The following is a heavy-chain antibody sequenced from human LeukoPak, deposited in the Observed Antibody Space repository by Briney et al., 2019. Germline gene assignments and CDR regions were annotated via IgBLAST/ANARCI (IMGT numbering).Heavy chain of an antibody. J-gene: IGHJ4*02. Sequence: SETLSLTCAAYGVSFSGYYWSWIRQPPGKGLEWIGEINHSGSTNYYPSLQSRVTISVDTSKNQFSLKLSSVTAAVAAVYYCARRPPPSGSYPYWGQGTLVTVSS. V-gene: IGHV4-34*01. CDR3: ARRPPPSGSYPY. CDR2: INHSGST. CDR1: GVSFSGYY. D-gene: IGHD3-10*01.